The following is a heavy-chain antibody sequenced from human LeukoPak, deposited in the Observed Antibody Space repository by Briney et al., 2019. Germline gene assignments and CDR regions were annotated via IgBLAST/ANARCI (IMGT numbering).Heavy chain of an antibody. Sequence: GGSLRLSCAASGFTFDDYGMSWVRQAPGKGLEWVANIKQDGSEKNYVDSVKGRFTISRDNAKNSVFLQMNSLRGEDTAVYYCARGYYYYMDVWGKGTTVTVSS. CDR1: GFTFDDYG. CDR2: IKQDGSEK. J-gene: IGHJ6*03. V-gene: IGHV3-7*01. CDR3: ARGYYYYMDV.